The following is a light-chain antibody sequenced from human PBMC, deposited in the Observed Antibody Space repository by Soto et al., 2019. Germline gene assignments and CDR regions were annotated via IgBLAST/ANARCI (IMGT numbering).Light chain of an antibody. CDR1: QSVRSTS. J-gene: IGKJ1*01. V-gene: IGKV3-20*01. CDR3: QQYGSLSWT. Sequence: EIVLTQSPGTLSFSPGERATLSCRARQSVRSTSLVWYQQKPGQAPRLLIYGATSRATGIPDRFSGSGSGADFTLTISRPEPEDSAVYYCQQYGSLSWTFGKGTRVAIK. CDR2: GAT.